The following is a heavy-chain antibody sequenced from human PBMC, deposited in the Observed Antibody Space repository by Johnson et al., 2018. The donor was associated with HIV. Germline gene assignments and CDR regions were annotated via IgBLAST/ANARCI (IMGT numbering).Heavy chain of an antibody. D-gene: IGHD6-19*01. Sequence: QVQLVESGGGLVQPGGSLRVSCAASGFTFSSYWMNWVRQAPGNGLEWVSIISYSGSNKYYADSVKGRFTISRDNSKNTLYLQMNSLRAEDTAVYYCAKGGAVAGTRDAFDIWGQGTKVTVSS. CDR2: ISYSGSNK. V-gene: IGHV3-30*18. J-gene: IGHJ3*02. CDR1: GFTFSSYW. CDR3: AKGGAVAGTRDAFDI.